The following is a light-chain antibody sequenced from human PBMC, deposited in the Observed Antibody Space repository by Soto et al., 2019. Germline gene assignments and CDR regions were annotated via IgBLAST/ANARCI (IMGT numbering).Light chain of an antibody. V-gene: IGLV6-57*02. CDR1: SGSIASNY. Sequence: NFMLTQHHSVSESPGKTVTISCTGSSGSIASNYVQWYQQRPGSAPTTVIYEDNQRPSGVPDRFSGSIDSSSNSASLTISGLKTEDEADYYCQSYDSSNRGVFGGGTKLTVL. J-gene: IGLJ2*01. CDR2: EDN. CDR3: QSYDSSNRGV.